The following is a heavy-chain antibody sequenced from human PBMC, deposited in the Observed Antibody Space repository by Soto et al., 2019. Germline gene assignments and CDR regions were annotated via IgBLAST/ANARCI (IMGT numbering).Heavy chain of an antibody. J-gene: IGHJ6*02. CDR2: INPKSGGT. Sequence: GASVKVSCKASGYSFTDYHIHWVRQAPGQGLEWLGRINPKSGGTSTAQKFQGWVTMTTDTSISTASMELTRLTSDDTAIYYCARGHPTDCSNGVPSFSYIHDRDVWG. CDR1: GYSFTDYH. CDR3: ARGHPTDCSNGVPSFSYIHDRDV. V-gene: IGHV1-2*04. D-gene: IGHD2-8*01.